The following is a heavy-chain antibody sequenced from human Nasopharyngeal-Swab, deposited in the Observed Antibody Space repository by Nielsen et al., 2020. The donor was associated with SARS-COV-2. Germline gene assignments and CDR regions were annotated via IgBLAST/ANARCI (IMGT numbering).Heavy chain of an antibody. V-gene: IGHV3-73*01. CDR1: GFIFSASA. Sequence: GESLKIPCAAPGFIFSASAIHWVRQASGKGLEWGGRIGDKDHNYATTYGASVQGRFTISRDDSKNTAFLQMDSLKTEDTALYYCTTDFYFDYWGQGTLVTVSS. CDR2: IGDKDHNYAT. CDR3: TTDFYFDY. J-gene: IGHJ4*02.